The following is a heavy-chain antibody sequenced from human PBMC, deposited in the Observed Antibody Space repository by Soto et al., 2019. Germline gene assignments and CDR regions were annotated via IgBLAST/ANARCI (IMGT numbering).Heavy chain of an antibody. Sequence: EVQVVESGGGFVQPGGSLRLSCAASGFTFSKYWMHWVRQAPGKGLVWVSRINTDGSSASYADSVKGRFTISRDNAKNTLYLQMNSLRVEETAVYYCAREGPYSGSYPDYWGQGTLVTVSS. D-gene: IGHD1-26*01. CDR3: AREGPYSGSYPDY. V-gene: IGHV3-74*01. CDR2: INTDGSSA. CDR1: GFTFSKYW. J-gene: IGHJ4*02.